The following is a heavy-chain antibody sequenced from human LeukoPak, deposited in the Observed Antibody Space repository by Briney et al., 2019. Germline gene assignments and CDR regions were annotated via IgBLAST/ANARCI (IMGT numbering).Heavy chain of an antibody. CDR1: GYTFTSYC. CDR3: ARQVVTDAFDI. J-gene: IGHJ3*02. V-gene: IGHV1-46*01. Sequence: ASVKVSCKASGYTFTSYCMHWVRQAPGQGLEWMGIINPSGGSTSYAQKFQGRVTMTRDTSTSTVYMELSSLRSEDTAVYYCARQVVTDAFDIWGQGTMVTVSS. D-gene: IGHD3-22*01. CDR2: INPSGGST.